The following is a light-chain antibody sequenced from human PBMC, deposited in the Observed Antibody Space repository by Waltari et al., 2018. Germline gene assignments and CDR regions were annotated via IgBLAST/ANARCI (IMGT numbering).Light chain of an antibody. J-gene: IGKJ2*01. CDR2: SSS. V-gene: IGKV1-39*01. CDR3: QQTYSIPYT. Sequence: DIQMTQSPSSLSASIGDRTTISCRANQTINKFLNWYQQKGSKAPKLLIFSSSSVQSGVPLSFSCSGSGTDFTLTISSLQPEYFATYDCQQTYSIPYTFGQGTNLEI. CDR1: QTINKF.